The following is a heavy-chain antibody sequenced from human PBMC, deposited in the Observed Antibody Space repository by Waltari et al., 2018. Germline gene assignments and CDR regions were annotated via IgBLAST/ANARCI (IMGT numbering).Heavy chain of an antibody. CDR3: ARDMADYSTATYYYYGMDV. CDR1: GFTFSSYS. J-gene: IGHJ6*02. CDR2: ISSSSSYI. D-gene: IGHD4-4*01. V-gene: IGHV3-21*01. Sequence: EVQLVESGGGLVKPGGSLRLSCAASGFTFSSYSMNWVRQAPGKGLEWVSSISSSSSYIYYADSVKGRFTSSRDNAKNSLDLQMNSLRAEDTAVYYCARDMADYSTATYYYYGMDVWGQGTTVTVSS.